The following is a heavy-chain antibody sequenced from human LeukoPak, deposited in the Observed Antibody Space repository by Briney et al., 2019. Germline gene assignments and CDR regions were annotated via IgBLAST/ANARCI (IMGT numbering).Heavy chain of an antibody. CDR3: GRSRSISGLFDP. D-gene: IGHD6-19*01. Sequence: PSETLSLTCTVSGGSFSSYYWHWIRQPPGKGLEWIGKINYSGSIKYNPSLKSRVTISGDASKNQISLKLNSVTTADTAVYYCGRSRSISGLFDPWGQGTLVTVSS. CDR2: INYSGSI. J-gene: IGHJ5*02. CDR1: GGSFSSYY. V-gene: IGHV4-59*01.